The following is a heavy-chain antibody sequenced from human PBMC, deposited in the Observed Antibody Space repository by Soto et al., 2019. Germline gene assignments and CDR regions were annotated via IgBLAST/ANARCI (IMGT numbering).Heavy chain of an antibody. CDR3: ARKSGTSHRNWFEP. CDR1: GFAFSRYG. J-gene: IGHJ5*02. V-gene: IGHV3-33*01. CDR2: IWFDGSNK. Sequence: QVPLVESGGGVVQPGRSLRLSCTASGFAFSRYGMHWVRQAPGKGLEWVAVIWFDGSNKYYGNSVRGRFTISRDDSKNTVYLQMNSLRAEDKAVYYCARKSGTSHRNWFEPCGQGTLVTVSS. D-gene: IGHD1-26*01.